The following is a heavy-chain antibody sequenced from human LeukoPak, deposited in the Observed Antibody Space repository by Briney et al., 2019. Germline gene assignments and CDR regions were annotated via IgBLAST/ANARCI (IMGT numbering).Heavy chain of an antibody. CDR1: GGSISTYY. CDR3: ARSYYGSGSYYSFDY. V-gene: IGHV4-59*01. D-gene: IGHD3-10*01. J-gene: IGHJ4*02. Sequence: SETLSLTCSVSGGSISTYYWSWIRQPPGKGLEWIGYIYYSGSTNYNPSLKSRVTISIDTSKNRFSLKLSSVTAADTAVYYCARSYYGSGSYYSFDYWGQGTLVTVSS. CDR2: IYYSGST.